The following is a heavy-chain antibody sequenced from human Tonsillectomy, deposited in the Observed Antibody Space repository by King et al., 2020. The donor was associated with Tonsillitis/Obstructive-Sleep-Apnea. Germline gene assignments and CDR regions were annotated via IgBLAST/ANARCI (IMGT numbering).Heavy chain of an antibody. CDR3: ARDEEIPVASYYSYYLDV. V-gene: IGHV7-4-1*02. CDR2: INTNTGNP. CDR1: GYTFTDYP. D-gene: IGHD2-2*01. J-gene: IGHJ6*03. Sequence: VQLVESGSELKKPGASVKVSCKASGYTFTDYPMNWVRQATGQGLEWMGWINTNTGNPTYAQGFTGRFVFSLDTSVSTAYLQISSIKAEDTAVYYCARDEEIPVASYYSYYLDVWGKGTTVTVSS.